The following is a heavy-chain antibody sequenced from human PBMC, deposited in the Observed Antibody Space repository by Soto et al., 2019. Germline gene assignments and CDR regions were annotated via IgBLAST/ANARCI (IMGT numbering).Heavy chain of an antibody. J-gene: IGHJ4*02. CDR2: IIPIFGTA. D-gene: IGHD6-13*01. V-gene: IGHV1-69*13. CDR3: AIAAAGTYRFDY. Sequence: SVKVSCKASGGTFSSYAISWVRQAPGQGLEWMGGIIPIFGTANYAQKFQGRVTITADESTSTAYMELSSLRSEDTAVYYCAIAAAGTYRFDYWGQGTLVTVSS. CDR1: GGTFSSYA.